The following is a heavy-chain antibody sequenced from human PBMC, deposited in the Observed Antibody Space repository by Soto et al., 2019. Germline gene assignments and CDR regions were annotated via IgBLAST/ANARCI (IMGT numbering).Heavy chain of an antibody. CDR1: GFTVSSNY. CDR2: IYSGGST. J-gene: IGHJ3*02. D-gene: IGHD1-26*01. V-gene: IGHV3-66*01. CDR3: ARGRANFNPFDI. Sequence: GGSLRLSCAASGFTVSSNYMSWVRQAPGKGLEWVSVIYSGGSTYYADSVKGRFTISRDNSKNTLYLQMNSLRAEDTAVYYCARGRANFNPFDIWGQGTMVTVSS.